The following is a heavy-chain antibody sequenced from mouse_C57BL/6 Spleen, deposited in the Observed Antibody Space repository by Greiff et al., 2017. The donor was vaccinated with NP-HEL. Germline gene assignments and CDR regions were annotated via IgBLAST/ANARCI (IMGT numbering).Heavy chain of an antibody. CDR1: GYTFTSYD. Sequence: QVHVKQSGPELVKPGASVKLSCKASGYTFTSYDINWVKQRPGQGLEWIGWIYPRDGSTKYNEKFKGKATLTVDTSSSTAYMELHSLTSEDSAVYFCARRPYYYGSRYAMDYWGQGTSVTVSS. D-gene: IGHD1-1*01. V-gene: IGHV1-85*01. CDR2: IYPRDGST. J-gene: IGHJ4*01. CDR3: ARRPYYYGSRYAMDY.